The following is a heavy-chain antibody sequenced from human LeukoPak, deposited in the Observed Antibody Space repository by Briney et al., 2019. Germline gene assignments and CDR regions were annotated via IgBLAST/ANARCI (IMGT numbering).Heavy chain of an antibody. V-gene: IGHV3-23*01. J-gene: IGHJ2*01. CDR3: AKDPPTGFGIGWYFDL. CDR1: GFTFSSYA. CDR2: ISGSGGST. Sequence: GGSLRLSCAASGFTFSSYAMSWVRQAPGKGLEWVSAISGSGGSTYYADSVKGRFTISRDNSKNTLYLQMNSLRAEDTAVYYCAKDPPTGFGIGWYFDLWGRGTLVTVYS. D-gene: IGHD3-10*01.